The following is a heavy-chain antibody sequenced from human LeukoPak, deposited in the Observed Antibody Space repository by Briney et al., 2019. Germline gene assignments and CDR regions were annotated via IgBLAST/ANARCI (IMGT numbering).Heavy chain of an antibody. J-gene: IGHJ4*02. CDR3: ARSYGRFDY. D-gene: IGHD2-21*01. CDR1: GYSISSGYY. V-gene: IGHV4-38-2*02. Sequence: PSETLSLTCTVSGYSISSGYYWGWIRPPPGKGLEWIGSIYHSGSTYYNPSLKSRVTISVDTSKNQLSLKLSSVTAADTAVYYCARSYGRFDYWGQGTLVTVSS. CDR2: IYHSGST.